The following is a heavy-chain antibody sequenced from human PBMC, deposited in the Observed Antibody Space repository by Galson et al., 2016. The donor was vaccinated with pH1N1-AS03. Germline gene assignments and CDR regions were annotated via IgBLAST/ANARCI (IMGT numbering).Heavy chain of an antibody. Sequence: QSGAEVTKPGESLKISCMGSGTSFSHYWIGWVRQMPGKGLEWMGATSPDDSQTKYSPSFEGQVTISVDKSITTAFLQWNSLKASDPGLYYCGSHTFSYEPTDTYRPDAFEIWGQGTMVTVFS. CDR3: GSHTFSYEPTDTYRPDAFEI. V-gene: IGHV5-51*03. D-gene: IGHD3-22*01. CDR1: GTSFSHYW. CDR2: TSPDDSQT. J-gene: IGHJ3*02.